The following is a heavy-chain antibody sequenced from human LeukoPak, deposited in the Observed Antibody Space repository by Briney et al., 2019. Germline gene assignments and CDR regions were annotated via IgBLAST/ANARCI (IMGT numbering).Heavy chain of an antibody. CDR1: GSSISSSNW. D-gene: IGHD6-13*01. CDR2: IYTSGST. J-gene: IGHJ4*02. V-gene: IGHV4-61*02. CDR3: ARYVAAAGGVYFDY. Sequence: PSETLSLTCAVSGSSISSSNWWSWVRQPAGKGLEWIGRIYTSGSTNYNPSLKSRVTISVDTSKNQFSLKLSSVTAADTAVYYCARYVAAAGGVYFDYWGQGTLVTVSS.